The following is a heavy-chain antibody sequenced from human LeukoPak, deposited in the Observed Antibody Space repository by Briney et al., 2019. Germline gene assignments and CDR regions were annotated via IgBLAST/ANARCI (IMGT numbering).Heavy chain of an antibody. Sequence: GGSLRLSCAASGLTFSRYAKSRVRQAPGKGLEWVSAISGSGGSTYYADSVKGRFTISRGNSKNTLYLQMNSLRAEDTAVYYCAKGVSTRYYYYGMDVWGKGTTVTVSS. V-gene: IGHV3-23*01. J-gene: IGHJ6*04. CDR2: ISGSGGST. CDR3: AKGVSTRYYYYGMDV. D-gene: IGHD3-3*02. CDR1: GLTFSRYA.